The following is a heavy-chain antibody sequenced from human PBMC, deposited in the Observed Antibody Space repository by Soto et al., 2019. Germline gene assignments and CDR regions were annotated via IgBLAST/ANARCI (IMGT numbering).Heavy chain of an antibody. J-gene: IGHJ3*02. Sequence: EVQLVESGGGLVQPGRSLRLSCAASGFTFDDYAMHWVRQAPGKGLEWVSGISWNSGSIGYVDSVKGRFTISRDNAKNSLYLQMNSLRAEDTALYYCAKDRRSWGTDAFDIWGQGTMVTVSS. V-gene: IGHV3-9*01. CDR2: ISWNSGSI. CDR1: GFTFDDYA. CDR3: AKDRRSWGTDAFDI. D-gene: IGHD3-16*01.